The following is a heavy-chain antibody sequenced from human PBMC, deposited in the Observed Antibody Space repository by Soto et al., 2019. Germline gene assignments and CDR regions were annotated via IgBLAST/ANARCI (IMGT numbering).Heavy chain of an antibody. V-gene: IGHV3-30-3*01. CDR2: MSYDGTNT. J-gene: IGHJ4*01. CDR1: GFMFSAYA. Sequence: GGSLRLSCTASGFMFSAYAMLWVRQAPGKGLEWVAAMSYDGTNTYYADSVKGRFTISRDNSKNTLFLQMSSLTADDSAVYYCARDHYPYNSGWYGIDFWGLGTLVTVSS. CDR3: ARDHYPYNSGWYGIDF. D-gene: IGHD6-19*01.